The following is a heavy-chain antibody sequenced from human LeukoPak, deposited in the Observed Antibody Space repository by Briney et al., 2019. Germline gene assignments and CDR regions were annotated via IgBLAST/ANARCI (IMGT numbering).Heavy chain of an antibody. Sequence: GGSLRLSCAASGFTFSNAWMSWVRQAPGKGLEWVGRIKSKTGGGTTDYAAPVKGRFTISRDDSKNTLYLQMNSLKTEDTAVYYCYRAYSHRLYYGMDVWGQGTTVTVSS. D-gene: IGHD5-18*01. CDR3: YRAYSHRLYYGMDV. CDR2: IKSKTGGGTT. J-gene: IGHJ6*02. V-gene: IGHV3-15*01. CDR1: GFTFSNAW.